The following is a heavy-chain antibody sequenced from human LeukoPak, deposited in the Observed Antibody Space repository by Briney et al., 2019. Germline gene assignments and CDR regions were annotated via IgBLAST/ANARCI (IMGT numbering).Heavy chain of an antibody. Sequence: SETLSLTCTVSGGSISSYYWSWIRQPAGKGLEWIGRIYTSGSTNYNPSLKSRVTMSVDTSKNQFSLKLSSVTAADTAVYYCAKSSRRNRYSSSWCGTWGQGTLVTVSS. CDR2: IYTSGST. J-gene: IGHJ5*02. CDR1: GGSISSYY. V-gene: IGHV4-4*07. D-gene: IGHD6-13*01. CDR3: AKSSRRNRYSSSWCGT.